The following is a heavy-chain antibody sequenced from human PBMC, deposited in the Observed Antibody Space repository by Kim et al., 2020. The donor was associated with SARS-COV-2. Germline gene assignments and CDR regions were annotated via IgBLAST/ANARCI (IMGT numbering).Heavy chain of an antibody. CDR2: INPNSGGT. D-gene: IGHD3-3*01. V-gene: IGHV1-2*02. CDR3: ARDLSQVECTPAY. J-gene: IGHJ4*02. Sequence: ASVKVSCKASGYTFTGYYMHWVRQAPGQGLEWMGWINPNSGGTNYAQKFQGRVTMTRDTSISTAYMELSRLRADDTAVYYCARDLSQVECTPAYWGQGTLVTVSS. CDR1: GYTFTGYY.